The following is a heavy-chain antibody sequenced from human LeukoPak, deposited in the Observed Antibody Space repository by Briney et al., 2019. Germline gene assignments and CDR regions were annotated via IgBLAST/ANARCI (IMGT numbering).Heavy chain of an antibody. D-gene: IGHD3-10*01. CDR3: VTMVRGVIITSDAFDI. CDR2: IRYDGSNK. J-gene: IGHJ3*02. V-gene: IGHV3-30*02. CDR1: GFTFSSYG. Sequence: GGSLRLSCAASGFTFSSYGMHWVRQAPGKGLEWVAFIRYDGSNKYYADSVKGRFTISRDNSKNTLYLQMNSLRAEDTAVYYCVTMVRGVIITSDAFDIWGQGTMVTVSS.